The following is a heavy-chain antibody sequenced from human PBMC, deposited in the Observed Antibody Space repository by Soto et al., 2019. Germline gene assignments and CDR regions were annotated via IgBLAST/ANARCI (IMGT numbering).Heavy chain of an antibody. D-gene: IGHD3-10*01. CDR1: GFTFSDYY. CDR3: ARDRVASKDYYYYYMDV. V-gene: IGHV3-11*01. Sequence: QVQLVESGGGLVKPGGSLRLSCAASGFTFSDYYMSWIRQAPGKGLEWVSYISSSGSTIYYADSVKGRFTISRDNAKNSLYLQRNSVRAEDTAVYYCARDRVASKDYYYYYMDVWGKGTTVTVSS. CDR2: ISSSGSTI. J-gene: IGHJ6*03.